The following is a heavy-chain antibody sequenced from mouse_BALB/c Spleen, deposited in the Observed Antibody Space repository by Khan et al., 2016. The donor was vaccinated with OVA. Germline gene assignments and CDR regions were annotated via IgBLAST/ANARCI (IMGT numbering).Heavy chain of an antibody. CDR2: IHSSGVT. V-gene: IGHV3-1*02. CDR3: ARVDGSRAFDC. CDR1: GSSITSAYS. J-gene: IGHJ2*01. D-gene: IGHD1-1*01. Sequence: EVQLQESGPDLVKPSQSLSLTCTVTGSSITSAYSWHWVRQFPGNKLEWMGYIHSSGVTNYNPSLKSRVSISRDTSKNQFFLQLNSVTTEDTATYYCARVDGSRAFDCWGQGSTLTVSA.